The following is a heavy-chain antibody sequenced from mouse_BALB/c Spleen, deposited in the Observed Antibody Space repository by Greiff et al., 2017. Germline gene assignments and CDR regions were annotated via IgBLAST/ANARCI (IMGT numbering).Heavy chain of an antibody. CDR2: ISSGSSTN. J-gene: IGHJ2*01. Sequence: EVKLMQSGGGLVQPGGSRKLSCAASGFTFSNFGMHWVRQAPEKGLEWVAYISSGSSTNDYAETVKGRFTISRDNPKNTLFLQMTSLRSEDAAIYYCARSRVYLDNGGKDTTLTVP. CDR1: GFTFSNFG. CDR3: ARSRVYLDN. V-gene: IGHV5-17*02.